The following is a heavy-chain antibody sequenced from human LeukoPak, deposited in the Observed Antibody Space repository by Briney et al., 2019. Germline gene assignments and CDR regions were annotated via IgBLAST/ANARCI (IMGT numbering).Heavy chain of an antibody. J-gene: IGHJ3*02. V-gene: IGHV3-15*01. CDR1: GFTFRNAW. CDR2: IKSKTDGRTT. CDR3: TDWNDVLYAFHI. Sequence: PGGSLRLSCGASGFTFRNAWMSWVRQAPGKGLEWVGRIKSKTDGRTTDYAAPVKGRFTISRGDSKNTLYLKMNRLKTEATAVYYCTDWNDVLYAFHIWGQGTMVTVSS. D-gene: IGHD1-1*01.